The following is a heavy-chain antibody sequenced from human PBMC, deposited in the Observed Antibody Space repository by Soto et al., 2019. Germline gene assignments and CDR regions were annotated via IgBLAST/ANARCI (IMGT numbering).Heavy chain of an antibody. Sequence: SQTLSLTGGIYGATVATTPAALNWLRQSPPRGLSCLGRTLHTDQWNFYYLVSMRGRISIVPDASKKQVSLQLESVTPDDTAIYYCVRQTVSGTSCYSWFGPWGQGGMVTVSS. J-gene: IGHJ5*02. CDR3: VRQTVSGTSCYSWFGP. CDR1: GATVATTPAA. D-gene: IGHD3-22*01. V-gene: IGHV6-1*01. CDR2: TLHTDQWNF.